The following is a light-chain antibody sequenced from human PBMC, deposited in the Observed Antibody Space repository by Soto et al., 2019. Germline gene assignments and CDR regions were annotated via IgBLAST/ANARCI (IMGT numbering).Light chain of an antibody. CDR3: QHYGGSPT. CDR2: GAS. J-gene: IGKJ1*01. Sequence: EIVLTQSPGTLSLSPGERATLSCRASQSVSRGYLAWYQQKPAQAPRLLIYGASTGATGIPDRFSGSGSGTEFTLTISRLQHDDFAVYYCQHYGGSPTFGQGTKVEIK. CDR1: QSVSRGY. V-gene: IGKV3-20*01.